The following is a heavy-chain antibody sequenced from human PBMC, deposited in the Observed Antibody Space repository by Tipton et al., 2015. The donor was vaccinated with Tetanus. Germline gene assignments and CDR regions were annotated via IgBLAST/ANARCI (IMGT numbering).Heavy chain of an antibody. CDR1: GFTVSSNY. Sequence: SLRLSCAVSGFTVSSNYMSWVRQAPGKGLEWVSIIYSDGSTYYADSVKGRFTISRDNSKNTLYVQMNSLRAADTAVYYCAKIPCGGDCYRYGMDVWGQGTTVTVSS. CDR2: IYSDGST. D-gene: IGHD2-21*02. V-gene: IGHV3-53*01. CDR3: AKIPCGGDCYRYGMDV. J-gene: IGHJ6*02.